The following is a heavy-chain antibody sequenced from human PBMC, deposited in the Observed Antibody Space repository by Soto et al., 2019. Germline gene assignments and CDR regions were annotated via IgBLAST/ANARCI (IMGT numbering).Heavy chain of an antibody. CDR2: INHSGST. V-gene: IGHV4-34*01. CDR3: ARVVGVVAASRRYYFDY. D-gene: IGHD2-15*01. Sequence: QVQLQQWGAGLLKPSETLSLTCAVYGGSFSGYYWSWIRQPPGKGLEWIGEINHSGSTNYNPSLKSRVTIAVDTSKNQFSRKRSAVTAADTAVYYCARVVGVVAASRRYYFDYWGQGTLVTVSS. CDR1: GGSFSGYY. J-gene: IGHJ4*02.